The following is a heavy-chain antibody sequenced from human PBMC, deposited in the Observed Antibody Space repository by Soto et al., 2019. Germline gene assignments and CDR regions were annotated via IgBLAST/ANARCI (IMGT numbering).Heavy chain of an antibody. CDR1: GFTFSTYW. Sequence: EVQLVESGGGLVQPGGSLRLSCAASGFTFSTYWMSWVRQAPGKGLEWVANIKQDGSEKYYVDSVKGRFTISRDNAKNSLYLQMNSLRAEDTAVYYCARLSYYFYSMDVWDKGTTVTVSS. CDR3: ARLSYYFYSMDV. J-gene: IGHJ6*03. V-gene: IGHV3-7*01. CDR2: IKQDGSEK.